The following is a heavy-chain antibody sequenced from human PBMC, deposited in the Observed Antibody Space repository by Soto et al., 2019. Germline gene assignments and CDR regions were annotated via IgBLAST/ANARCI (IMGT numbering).Heavy chain of an antibody. V-gene: IGHV1-3*01. D-gene: IGHD6-19*01. J-gene: IGHJ5*02. CDR2: INAGNGNT. CDR1: GYTFTSYA. CDR3: ARGVDGPLHWFDP. Sequence: QVQLVQSGAEVKKPGASVKVSCKASGYTFTSYALHWVRQAPGQRLEWMGWINAGNGNTKYSQKFQGRVTITRDTSASTAYMELSSLRSEDTAVYYCARGVDGPLHWFDPWGQGTLVTVSS.